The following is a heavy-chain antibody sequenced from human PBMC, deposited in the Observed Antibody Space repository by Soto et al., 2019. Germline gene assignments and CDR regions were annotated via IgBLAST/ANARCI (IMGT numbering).Heavy chain of an antibody. D-gene: IGHD2-15*01. CDR2: ISAYNGNT. Sequence: QVQLVQSGAEVKKPGASVKVSCKASGYTFTSYGISWVRQAPGQGLEWMGWISAYNGNTNYAQKLQGRVTMTTDTSTSTAYMELRSLRSDDTAVYYCARDHPPPIVVVVAATPLDHWGQGTLVTVSS. CDR1: GYTFTSYG. CDR3: ARDHPPPIVVVVAATPLDH. V-gene: IGHV1-18*01. J-gene: IGHJ5*02.